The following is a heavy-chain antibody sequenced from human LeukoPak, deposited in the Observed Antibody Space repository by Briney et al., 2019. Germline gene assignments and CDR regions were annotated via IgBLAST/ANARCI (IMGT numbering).Heavy chain of an antibody. CDR3: ARRAYYDSSGYQIEYYFDY. D-gene: IGHD3-22*01. CDR2: VYPGDSET. CDR1: GFSLTKNW. Sequence: GESLKISCKGSGFSLTKNWIGWVRQMPGKGLEWMGIVYPGDSETRYSPSFQGQVTISVDKSISTAYLQWSSLKASDTAMYYCARRAYYDSSGYQIEYYFDYWGQGTLVTVSS. J-gene: IGHJ4*02. V-gene: IGHV5-51*01.